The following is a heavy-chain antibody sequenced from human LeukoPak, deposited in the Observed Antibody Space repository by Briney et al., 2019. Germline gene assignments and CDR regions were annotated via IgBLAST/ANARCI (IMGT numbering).Heavy chain of an antibody. CDR3: ARDLGRSSSSWYGRDY. CDR2: INPNSGGT. Sequence: ASVKVSCKASGYTFTGYYMHWVRQAPGQGLEWMGWINPNSGGTNYAQKFQGWVTMTRDTSISTAYMELSRLRSDDTAVYYCARDLGRSSSSWYGRDYWGQGTLVTVSS. D-gene: IGHD6-13*01. V-gene: IGHV1-2*04. J-gene: IGHJ4*02. CDR1: GYTFTGYY.